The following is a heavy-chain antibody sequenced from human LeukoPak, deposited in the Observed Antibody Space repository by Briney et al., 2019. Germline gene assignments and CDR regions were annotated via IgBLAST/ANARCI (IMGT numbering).Heavy chain of an antibody. CDR3: ARGSATGRPNFDY. CDR1: GGSFSGYY. Sequence: SETLSLTCAVYGGSFSGYYWSWIRQPPGKGLEWIGYIYYSGGTNYNPPLNSRVTISIDTSKNQFSLSLSSVTAADTAVYFCARGSATGRPNFDYWGQGILVTVSS. CDR2: IYYSGGT. D-gene: IGHD6-6*01. V-gene: IGHV4-59*01. J-gene: IGHJ4*02.